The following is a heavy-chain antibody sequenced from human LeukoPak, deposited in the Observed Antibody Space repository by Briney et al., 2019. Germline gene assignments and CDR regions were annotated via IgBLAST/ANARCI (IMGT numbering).Heavy chain of an antibody. D-gene: IGHD6-13*01. CDR2: ISGSGGST. V-gene: IGHV3-23*01. Sequence: GGSLRLSCAASGFTFSSYAMSWVRQAPGKGLEWVSAISGSGGSTYYADSVKGRFTISRDNAKNSLYLQMNSLRAEDTAVYYCAREAAAGMNPLLYWGQGTLVTVSS. CDR1: GFTFSSYA. CDR3: AREAAAGMNPLLY. J-gene: IGHJ4*02.